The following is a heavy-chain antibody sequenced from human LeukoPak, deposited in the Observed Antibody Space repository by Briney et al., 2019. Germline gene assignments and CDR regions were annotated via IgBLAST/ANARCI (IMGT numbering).Heavy chain of an antibody. CDR3: ARDSSVTAAPIDY. CDR2: ISSSSSTI. D-gene: IGHD2-2*01. CDR1: GFTFSSYS. Sequence: GGSLRLSCAASGFTFSSYSMNWVRQARGKGLEWVSYISSSSSTIYYADSLKGRFTISRDDAENSLYLQMNSLRAEDTAVYYCARDSSVTAAPIDYWGQGTLVTVSS. J-gene: IGHJ4*02. V-gene: IGHV3-48*01.